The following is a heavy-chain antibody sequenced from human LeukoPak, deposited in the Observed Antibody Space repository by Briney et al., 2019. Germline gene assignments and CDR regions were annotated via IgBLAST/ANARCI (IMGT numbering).Heavy chain of an antibody. D-gene: IGHD1-26*01. V-gene: IGHV1-2*02. J-gene: IGHJ4*02. CDR2: INPNSGGT. CDR1: GYTFTGYY. Sequence: ASVKVSCKASGYTFTGYYMHWVRQAPGQGLEWLDWINPNSGGTNYARKFQGRVTMTRDTSISTAYMELSRLRSDDTAVYYCARDCEGSGSYSYFDYWGQGTLVTVSS. CDR3: ARDCEGSGSYSYFDY.